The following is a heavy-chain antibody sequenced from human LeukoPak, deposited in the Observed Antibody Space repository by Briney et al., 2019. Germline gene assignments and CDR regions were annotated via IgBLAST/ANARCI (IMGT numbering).Heavy chain of an antibody. CDR2: INPSGGST. J-gene: IGHJ4*02. Sequence: ASVKVSCKASGYSFTTYHMHWVRQAPGQGLEWMGIINPSGGSTNYAQNFQGRVTMTRNMSTSTVYMELSRLRSDDTAVYYCARDRENIVVVPAALAQYPDYWGQGTLVTVSS. V-gene: IGHV1-46*01. CDR1: GYSFTTYH. D-gene: IGHD2-2*01. CDR3: ARDRENIVVVPAALAQYPDY.